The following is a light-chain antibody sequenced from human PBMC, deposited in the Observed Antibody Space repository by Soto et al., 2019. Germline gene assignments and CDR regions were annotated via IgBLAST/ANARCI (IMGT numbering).Light chain of an antibody. CDR2: EVN. CDR3: SSYAGDTPHI. CDR1: SSDVGGYDY. J-gene: IGLJ1*01. Sequence: QSALTQPPSASGSPGQSVTISCTGTSSDVGGYDYVSWYQQLPGKAPKLVIYEVNKRPSGVPERFSGSKSGNTASLTVSGLNAEDQDDFYCSSYAGDTPHIFGTGTKVTVL. V-gene: IGLV2-8*01.